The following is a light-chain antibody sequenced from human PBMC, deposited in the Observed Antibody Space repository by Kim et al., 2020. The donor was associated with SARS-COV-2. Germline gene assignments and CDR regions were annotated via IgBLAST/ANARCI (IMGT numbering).Light chain of an antibody. V-gene: IGKV1D-13*01. CDR2: DAC. CDR1: QGISSA. Sequence: SVGDRVTSTYRASQGISSALAWYQQKQGVAAKRLIYDACSLESVVPSRCSGSESGTDFTLTISSLQPEDFATYYCQQFNNYPPFTFGGGTKVEIK. J-gene: IGKJ4*01. CDR3: QQFNNYPPFT.